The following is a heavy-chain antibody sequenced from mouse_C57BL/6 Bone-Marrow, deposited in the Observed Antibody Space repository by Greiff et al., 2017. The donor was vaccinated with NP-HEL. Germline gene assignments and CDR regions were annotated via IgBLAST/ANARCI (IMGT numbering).Heavy chain of an antibody. CDR3: VRSGYYYAMDY. J-gene: IGHJ4*01. V-gene: IGHV10-1*01. CDR1: GFSFNTYA. Sequence: DVMLVESGGGLVQPKGSLKLSCAASGFSFNTYAMNWVRQAPGKGLEWVARISSNSNNYATHYAESVKDRFSISRDDSESMLYLQMNNLKTEDTAMYYCVRSGYYYAMDYWGQGTSVTVSS. D-gene: IGHD4-1*01. CDR2: ISSNSNNYAT.